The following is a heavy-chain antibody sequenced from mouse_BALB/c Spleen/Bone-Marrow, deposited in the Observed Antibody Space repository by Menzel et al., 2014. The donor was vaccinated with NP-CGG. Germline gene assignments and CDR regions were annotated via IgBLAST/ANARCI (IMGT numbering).Heavy chain of an antibody. D-gene: IGHD2-4*01. CDR1: GYSITSGYY. J-gene: IGHJ1*01. Sequence: EVQVVESGPGLVKPSQSLSLTCSVTGYSITSGYYWNWIRQFPGNKLGWMGYISYDGSNNYNPSLKNRISITRDTSKNPFFLKLNSVTTEDTATYYCATIYYDYDGYFDVWGAGTTVTVSS. CDR2: ISYDGSN. CDR3: ATIYYDYDGYFDV. V-gene: IGHV3-6*02.